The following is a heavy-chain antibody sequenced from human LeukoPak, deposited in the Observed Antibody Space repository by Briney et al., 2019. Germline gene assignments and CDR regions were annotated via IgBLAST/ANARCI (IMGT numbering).Heavy chain of an antibody. CDR2: ISAYNGNT. Sequence: GASVKVSCTASGYTFTSYGISCVRQAPGQGLEWMGWISAYNGNTNYAQKLQGRVTITADPSRATAYMELASLRSEDTAMYYCVTEGYCTSDSCYVHWGQGTLVTVSS. CDR3: VTEGYCTSDSCYVH. D-gene: IGHD2-2*01. V-gene: IGHV1-18*01. CDR1: GYTFTSYG. J-gene: IGHJ4*02.